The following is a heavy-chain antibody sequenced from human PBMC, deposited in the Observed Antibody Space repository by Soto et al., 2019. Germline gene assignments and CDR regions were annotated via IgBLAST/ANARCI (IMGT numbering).Heavy chain of an antibody. Sequence: GASVKVSCKASGGTFSSYAISWVRQAPGQGLEWMGGIIPIFGTANYAQKFQGRVTITADESTSTAYMELSSLRSEDTAVYYCATSSYYYDSSGYYHGSSHFDYWGQGTLVTVSS. V-gene: IGHV1-69*13. CDR1: GGTFSSYA. D-gene: IGHD3-22*01. J-gene: IGHJ4*02. CDR2: IIPIFGTA. CDR3: ATSSYYYDSSGYYHGSSHFDY.